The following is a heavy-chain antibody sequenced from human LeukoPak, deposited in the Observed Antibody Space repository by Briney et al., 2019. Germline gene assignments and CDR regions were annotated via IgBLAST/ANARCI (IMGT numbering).Heavy chain of an antibody. CDR2: MNPNSGNT. V-gene: IGHV1-8*03. CDR1: GFIFSTYG. Sequence: ASVKVSCMTSGFIFSTYGINWVRQATGQGLEWMGWMNPNSGNTGYAQKFQGRVTITRNTSISTAYMELSSLRSEDTAVYYCASGIYYDFWSGYNWGQGTLVTVSS. D-gene: IGHD3-3*01. J-gene: IGHJ4*02. CDR3: ASGIYYDFWSGYN.